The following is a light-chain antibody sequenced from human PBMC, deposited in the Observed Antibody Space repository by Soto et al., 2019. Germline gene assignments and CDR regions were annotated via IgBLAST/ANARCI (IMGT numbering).Light chain of an antibody. CDR3: GQFVSAPPRT. CDR2: GVS. V-gene: IGKV3-20*01. Sequence: EIVLTQSPGTLSLSPGERATLSCRASQSVSSTFLAWYQQKPGQASRLLIFGVSNRATGIPDRLSGSGSGTDFTLTISRLEPEDFAVYYCGQFVSAPPRTFGQGTKVDIK. J-gene: IGKJ1*01. CDR1: QSVSSTF.